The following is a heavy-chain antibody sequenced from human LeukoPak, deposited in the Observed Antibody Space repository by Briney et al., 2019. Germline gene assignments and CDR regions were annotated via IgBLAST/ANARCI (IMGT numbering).Heavy chain of an antibody. CDR3: ARGGYSYGSLHYMDV. V-gene: IGHV3-48*01. Sequence: PGGSLRLSCAASGFTFSSYSMNWVRQAPGKGLEWVSYISSSSSTIYYADSVKGRFTISRDNAKNSLYLQMNSLRAEDTAVYYCARGGYSYGSLHYMDVWGKGTTVTVSS. D-gene: IGHD5-18*01. CDR2: ISSSSSTI. CDR1: GFTFSSYS. J-gene: IGHJ6*03.